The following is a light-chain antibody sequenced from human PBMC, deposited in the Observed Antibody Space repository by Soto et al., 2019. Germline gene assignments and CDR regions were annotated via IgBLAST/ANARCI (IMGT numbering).Light chain of an antibody. J-gene: IGLJ3*02. CDR1: SSDIGDYNF. CDR2: EVN. CDR3: SSYTGSTTLV. Sequence: QSVLTQPASVSGSPGQSITISCTGSSSDIGDYNFVSWYQQHPGKAPKLMIYEVNNRPSGVSNRFSGSQSGNTASLTISGLQAEDEADYYCSSYTGSTTLVFGGGTKVTVL. V-gene: IGLV2-14*01.